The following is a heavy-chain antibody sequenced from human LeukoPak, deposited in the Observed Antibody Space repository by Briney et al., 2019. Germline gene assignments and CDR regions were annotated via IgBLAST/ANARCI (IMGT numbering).Heavy chain of an antibody. Sequence: GGSPRLSCAASGFTFSNYGMHWVRQVPGKGLEWVAFIRYDGNNEYYADSVKGRFTVSRDSSKNTLYLQMNSLRAEDTAVYYCAKINVAAAAEIYWGQGTLVTVSS. CDR1: GFTFSNYG. J-gene: IGHJ4*02. CDR3: AKINVAAAAEIY. CDR2: IRYDGNNE. D-gene: IGHD6-13*01. V-gene: IGHV3-30*02.